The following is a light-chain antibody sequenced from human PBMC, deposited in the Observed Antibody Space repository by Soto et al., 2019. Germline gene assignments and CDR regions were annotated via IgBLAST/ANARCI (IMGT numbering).Light chain of an antibody. CDR3: QHYGSSPPMYT. Sequence: EIVLTQSPGTLSLSPGERATLSCRASQSVSTTYLGWYQQKPGQAPRLLVYGTSRWATGIPDRFSGSGSGTDFTLTIRSLEPEDFAVYYCQHYGSSPPMYTFGQGTKLEIK. J-gene: IGKJ2*01. CDR1: QSVSTTY. CDR2: GTS. V-gene: IGKV3-20*01.